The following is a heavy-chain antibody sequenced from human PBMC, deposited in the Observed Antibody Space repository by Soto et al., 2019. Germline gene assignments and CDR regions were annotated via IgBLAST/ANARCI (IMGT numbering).Heavy chain of an antibody. CDR1: GGTFTSYG. Sequence: GASVKVSCKASGGTFTSYGISWVRQAPGQGLEWMGWISAYNGNTNYAQKLQGRVTMTTDTSTSTAYMELRSLRSDDTAVYYCARGVYYYDSSGYWNSGFDYWGQGTLVTVSS. CDR2: ISAYNGNT. D-gene: IGHD3-22*01. V-gene: IGHV1-18*01. J-gene: IGHJ4*02. CDR3: ARGVYYYDSSGYWNSGFDY.